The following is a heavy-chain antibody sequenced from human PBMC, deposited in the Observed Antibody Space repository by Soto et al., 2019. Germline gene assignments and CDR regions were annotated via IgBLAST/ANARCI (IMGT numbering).Heavy chain of an antibody. CDR2: ISGSGGST. Sequence: GGSLKLSCAASGFTFSSYAMSWVRQAPGKGLEWVSAISGSGGSTYYADSVKGRFTISRDNSKNTLYLQMNSLRAEDTAVYYCAKASGGSGWYYFDYWGQGTLVTVSS. CDR1: GFTFSSYA. J-gene: IGHJ4*02. D-gene: IGHD6-19*01. V-gene: IGHV3-23*01. CDR3: AKASGGSGWYYFDY.